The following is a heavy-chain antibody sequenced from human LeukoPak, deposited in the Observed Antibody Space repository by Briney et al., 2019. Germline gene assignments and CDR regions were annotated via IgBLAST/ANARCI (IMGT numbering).Heavy chain of an antibody. D-gene: IGHD2-21*01. V-gene: IGHV3-30*02. Sequence: LTGGSLRLSCAASGFTFSSYGMHWVRQAPGKGLEWVAFIRYDGSNKYYADSVKGRFTISRDNSKNTLYLQMNSLRAEDTAVYYCAKDLMAYCGGDCYSVFDYWGQGTLVTVSS. CDR1: GFTFSSYG. CDR3: AKDLMAYCGGDCYSVFDY. J-gene: IGHJ4*02. CDR2: IRYDGSNK.